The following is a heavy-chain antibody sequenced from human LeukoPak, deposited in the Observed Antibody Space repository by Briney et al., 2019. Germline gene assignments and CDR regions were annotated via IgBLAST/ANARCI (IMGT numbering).Heavy chain of an antibody. J-gene: IGHJ4*02. Sequence: SETLSLICTVSGASINDYYCIWVRQPPGRGLEWIGYIYYSGITNYNPSLRSRVSMSVDTSRNQFSLKLSSVTAADTAVYYCARSDSAAYPIDYWGQGTLVTVSS. CDR3: ARSDSAAYPIDY. D-gene: IGHD3-22*01. CDR2: IYYSGIT. CDR1: GASINDYY. V-gene: IGHV4-59*01.